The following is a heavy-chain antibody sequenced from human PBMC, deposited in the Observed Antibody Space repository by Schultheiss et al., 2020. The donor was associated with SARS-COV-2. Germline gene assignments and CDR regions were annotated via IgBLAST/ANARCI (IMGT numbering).Heavy chain of an antibody. Sequence: GGSLRLSCAASGFTFSSYSMNWVRQAPGKGLEWVSYISSSGSAIYYADSVKGRFTISRDNAKNSLYLQMNSLRAEDTAVYYCAKDLLLGTFDYWGQGTLVTVSS. CDR1: GFTFSSYS. D-gene: IGHD7-27*01. CDR3: AKDLLLGTFDY. CDR2: ISSSGSAI. J-gene: IGHJ4*02. V-gene: IGHV3-48*04.